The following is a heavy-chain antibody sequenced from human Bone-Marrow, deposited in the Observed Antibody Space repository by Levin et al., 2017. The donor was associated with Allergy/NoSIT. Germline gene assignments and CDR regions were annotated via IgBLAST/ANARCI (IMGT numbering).Heavy chain of an antibody. Sequence: SETLSLTCTVSGASIGSDSLYWSWLRQPPGRGREWIGYIYYTGFTNYNPSLESRVTLSVVTSKNQFSLELRSVTAADTAVYYCAKLHESSNSAFDIWGQGTMVTVSS. D-gene: IGHD2-2*01. J-gene: IGHJ3*02. CDR2: IYYTGFT. CDR1: GASIGSDSLY. CDR3: AKLHESSNSAFDI. V-gene: IGHV4-61*01.